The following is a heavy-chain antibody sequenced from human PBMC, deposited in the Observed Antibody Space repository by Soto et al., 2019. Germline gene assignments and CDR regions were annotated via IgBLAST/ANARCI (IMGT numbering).Heavy chain of an antibody. V-gene: IGHV1-3*01. CDR3: ARDLGVVITTFDY. J-gene: IGHJ4*02. D-gene: IGHD3-3*01. CDR1: GYTFTSYA. Sequence: PGASVKVSCKASGYTFTSYAMHWVRQAPGQRLEWMGWINAGNGNTKYSQKFQGRVTITRDTSASTAYMELSSLRSEDTAVYYCARDLGVVITTFDYWGQGTLVTVSS. CDR2: INAGNGNT.